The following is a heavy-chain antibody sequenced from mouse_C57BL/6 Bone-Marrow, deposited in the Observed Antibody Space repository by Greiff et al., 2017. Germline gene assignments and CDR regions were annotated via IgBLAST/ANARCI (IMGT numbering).Heavy chain of an antibody. J-gene: IGHJ2*01. CDR2: IDPYDGAT. V-gene: IGHV14-2*01. CDR3: TRSLIYYGTNY. CDR1: GFTITDYY. D-gene: IGHD1-1*01. Sequence: EVQLQQSGAELVKPGASVKLSCTASGFTITDYYIHWVKQRTEQGLEWIGRIDPYDGATKYAPNFKDKATITADTSSNTAYLQLSSLTSEDTAVYYCTRSLIYYGTNYWGQGTTLTVSS.